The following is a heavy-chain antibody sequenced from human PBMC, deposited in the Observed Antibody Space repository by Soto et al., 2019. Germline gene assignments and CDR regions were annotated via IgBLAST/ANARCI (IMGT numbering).Heavy chain of an antibody. Sequence: QVQLQESGPGLVKPSETLSLTCTVSGGSISSYYWSWIRQPPGKGLGWIGYIYFNGPTNYNPSHRSRATISVDPSKNQFSLKLSSVTAADSAVYYCARLSYGDFDFCYLDYWGQGPLVTVSS. CDR1: GGSISSYY. J-gene: IGHJ4*02. V-gene: IGHV4-59*08. CDR2: IYFNGPT. D-gene: IGHD4-17*01. CDR3: ARLSYGDFDFCYLDY.